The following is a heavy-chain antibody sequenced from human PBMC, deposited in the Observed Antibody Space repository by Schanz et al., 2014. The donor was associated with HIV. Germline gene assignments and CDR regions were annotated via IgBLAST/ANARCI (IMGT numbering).Heavy chain of an antibody. D-gene: IGHD3-10*01. CDR2: INPKSGDT. J-gene: IGHJ4*02. CDR1: GYTFSHYG. Sequence: QVQLLQSGPEVKRPGASVTVSYKTSGYTFSHYGVSWVRQAPGQGLEWIGWINPKSGDTNYAQKFQGRVTRTRDTSISTAYMELRRLRSDDTAVYYCARDQNVISMVRGVMGGVDYWGQGTLVTVSS. V-gene: IGHV1-2*02. CDR3: ARDQNVISMVRGVMGGVDY.